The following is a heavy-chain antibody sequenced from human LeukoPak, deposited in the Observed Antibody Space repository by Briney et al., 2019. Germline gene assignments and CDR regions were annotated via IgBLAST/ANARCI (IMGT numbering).Heavy chain of an antibody. D-gene: IGHD1-26*01. V-gene: IGHV3-30*03. CDR3: ARDYIVGATPFFDY. J-gene: IGHJ4*02. CDR1: GFTFSSYG. Sequence: PGRSLRLSCAASGFTFSSYGMHWVRQAPGKGLEWVAVISYDGSNKYYADSVKGRFTISRDNAKNSLYLQMNSLRAEDTAVYYCARDYIVGATPFFDYWGQGTLVTVSS. CDR2: ISYDGSNK.